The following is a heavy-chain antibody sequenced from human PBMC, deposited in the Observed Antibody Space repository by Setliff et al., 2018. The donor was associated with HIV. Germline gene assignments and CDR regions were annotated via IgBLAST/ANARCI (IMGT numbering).Heavy chain of an antibody. D-gene: IGHD4-17*01. CDR2: INPNSGGT. V-gene: IGHV1-2*06. CDR3: ARFPDHDYGDYRTYYFDF. Sequence: ASVKVSCKAPGYTFTGYYMHWVRQAPGQGLEWMGRINPNSGGTNYAQKFQGRVTMTRNTSISTAYMELSSLRSEDTAVYYCARFPDHDYGDYRTYYFDFWGQGTLVTVSS. CDR1: GYTFTGYY. J-gene: IGHJ4*02.